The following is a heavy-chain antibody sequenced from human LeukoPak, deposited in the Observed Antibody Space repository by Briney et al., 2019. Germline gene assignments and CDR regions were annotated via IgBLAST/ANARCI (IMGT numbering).Heavy chain of an antibody. D-gene: IGHD6-13*01. CDR3: ARLGRSSWDY. J-gene: IGHJ4*02. CDR2: IYHSGST. Sequence: SETLSLTCSVSGPSLSSYYWSWIRQPPGKGLEWIGYIYHSGSTNYNPSLKSRVTISVDTSKNQFSLKLSSVTAADTVVYYCARLGRSSWDYWGQGTLVTVSS. V-gene: IGHV4-59*01. CDR1: GPSLSSYY.